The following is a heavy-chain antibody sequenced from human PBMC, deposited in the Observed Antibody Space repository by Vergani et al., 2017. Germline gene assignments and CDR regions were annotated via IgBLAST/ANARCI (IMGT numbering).Heavy chain of an antibody. V-gene: IGHV3-7*01. CDR2: IKQDGSEK. Sequence: VQLVESGGGLVQPGGSLRLSCAASGFTFSSYWMSWVRQAPGKGLEWVANIKQDGSEKDYVDSVKGRFTISRDNAKNSLYLQMNSLRAEDTAVYYCASIVGATTFGWFDPWGQGTLVTVSS. D-gene: IGHD1-26*01. CDR1: GFTFSSYW. J-gene: IGHJ5*02. CDR3: ASIVGATTFGWFDP.